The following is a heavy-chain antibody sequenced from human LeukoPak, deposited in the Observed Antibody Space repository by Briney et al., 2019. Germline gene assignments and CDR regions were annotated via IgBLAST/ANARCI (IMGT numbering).Heavy chain of an antibody. Sequence: GRSLRLSSAASGFTFSSYAMHWVRQAPGKGLEWVAVISYDGSNKYYADSVKGRFTISRDNSKNTLYLQMNSLRAEDTAVYYCARDKSCSGGSCYYFDYWGQGTLVTVSS. V-gene: IGHV3-30-3*01. J-gene: IGHJ4*02. CDR2: ISYDGSNK. CDR1: GFTFSSYA. D-gene: IGHD2-15*01. CDR3: ARDKSCSGGSCYYFDY.